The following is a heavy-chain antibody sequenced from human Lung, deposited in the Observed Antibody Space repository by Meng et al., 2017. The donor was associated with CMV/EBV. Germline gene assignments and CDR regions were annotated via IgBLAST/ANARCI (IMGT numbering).Heavy chain of an antibody. D-gene: IGHD5-18*01. Sequence: ASVKVSCKASGYTFADYFIHWVRQAPGQGLEWMGRINPRGGGPNYVQKYQDRVTLTMDTSITTAYLEMSGLTSDDTAVYYCAREAETAIDYWGQGTLVTVSS. V-gene: IGHV1-2*02. CDR2: INPRGGGP. CDR3: AREAETAIDY. J-gene: IGHJ4*02. CDR1: GYTFADYF.